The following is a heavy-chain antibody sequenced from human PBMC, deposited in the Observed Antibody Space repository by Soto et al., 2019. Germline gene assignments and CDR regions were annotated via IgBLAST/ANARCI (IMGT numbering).Heavy chain of an antibody. V-gene: IGHV1-69*13. D-gene: IGHD1-1*01. Sequence: SVKVSCKASGGTFSSYAISWVRQAPGQGLEWMGGIIPIFGTANYAQKFQGRVTITEDESTSTAYMELNSLTSDDTAVYYCARDQSWHDLVWWFDPWGQGTLVTVSS. CDR2: IIPIFGTA. J-gene: IGHJ5*02. CDR1: GGTFSSYA. CDR3: ARDQSWHDLVWWFDP.